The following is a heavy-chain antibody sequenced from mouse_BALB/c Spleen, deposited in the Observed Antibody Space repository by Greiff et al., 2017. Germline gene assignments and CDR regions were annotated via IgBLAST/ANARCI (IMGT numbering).Heavy chain of an antibody. J-gene: IGHJ1*01. CDR2: IWSGGST. CDR1: GFSLTSYG. D-gene: IGHD2-1*01. CDR3: ARNRGNSYWYFDD. V-gene: IGHV2-4-1*01. Sequence: VLLVESGPGLVQPSQTLSISCTVSGFSLTSYGVHWVRQSPGKGLEWLGVIWSGGSTDYNAAFISSMSISEDNTKCQVFFKMNSLQADDTAIDYCARNRGNSYWYFDDWGAGTTVTVSS.